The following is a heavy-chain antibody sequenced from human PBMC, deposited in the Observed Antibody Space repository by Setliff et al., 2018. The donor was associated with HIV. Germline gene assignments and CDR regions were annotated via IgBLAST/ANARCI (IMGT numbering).Heavy chain of an antibody. CDR3: VKGGTLAGQFYYYMNV. CDR1: GITFSGYS. D-gene: IGHD6-19*01. V-gene: IGHV3-20*04. Sequence: GSLRLSCAASGITFSGYSMSWVRQAPGKGLEWVSGITWRGGVLGYAASAKGRFIISRDNARSSLHLQMNSLATEDTALYFCVKGGTLAGQFYYYMNVWGKGTTVTVSS. J-gene: IGHJ6*03. CDR2: ITWRGGVL.